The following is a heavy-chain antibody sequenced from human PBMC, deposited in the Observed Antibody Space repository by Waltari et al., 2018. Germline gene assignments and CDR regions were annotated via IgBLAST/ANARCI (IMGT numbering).Heavy chain of an antibody. CDR3: AKDRGDWNYNFDY. CDR1: GFTFSSYA. Sequence: EVQLLESGGGLVQPGGSLRLSCATSGFTFSSYAMSWVRQAPGKGLGGVSALSGASSSSHSADSVKGRFTIYRDNSKNTLYLQMNGLRVEDTAIYYCAKDRGDWNYNFDYWGQGTPVTVSS. V-gene: IGHV3-23*01. J-gene: IGHJ4*02. D-gene: IGHD1-7*01. CDR2: LSGASSSS.